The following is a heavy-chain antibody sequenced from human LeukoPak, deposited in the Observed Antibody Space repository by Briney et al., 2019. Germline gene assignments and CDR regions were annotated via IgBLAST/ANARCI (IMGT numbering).Heavy chain of an antibody. J-gene: IGHJ5*02. D-gene: IGHD3-10*01. V-gene: IGHV4-59*05. CDR1: GGSISTYY. Sequence: SETLSLTCTVSGGSISTYYWSWIRQPPGKGLEWIGSIYYSGSTYYNPSLKSRVTISVDTSKNQFSLKLSSVTAADMAVYYCARLGGSGSYYIGWFDPWGQGTLVTVSS. CDR3: ARLGGSGSYYIGWFDP. CDR2: IYYSGST.